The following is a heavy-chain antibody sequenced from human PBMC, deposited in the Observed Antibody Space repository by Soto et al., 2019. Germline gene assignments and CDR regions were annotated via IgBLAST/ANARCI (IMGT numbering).Heavy chain of an antibody. D-gene: IGHD4-4*01. J-gene: IGHJ5*02. CDR1: GGSISSGDYY. CDR2: IYYSGST. CDR3: ARTYYSNPTSPWFDP. Sequence: NPSETLSLTCTVSGGSISSGDYYWSWIRQPPGKGLEWIGYIYYSGSTYYNPSLKSRVTISVDTSKNQFSLKLSSVTAADTAVYYCARTYYSNPTSPWFDPWGQGTLVTVSS. V-gene: IGHV4-30-4*01.